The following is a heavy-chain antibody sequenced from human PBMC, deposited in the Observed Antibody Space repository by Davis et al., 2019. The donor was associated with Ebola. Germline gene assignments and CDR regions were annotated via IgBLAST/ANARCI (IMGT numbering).Heavy chain of an antibody. CDR2: IYDQST. J-gene: IGHJ4*02. Sequence: PGGSLRLSCPASRFTASSNHMSWVRQAPGKALEWVSVIYDQSTAHADSVRGRFIISRDKSNNTLYLEMNSLRVDDTAVYYCATTQWLREFDNWGQGTLVTVSS. D-gene: IGHD6-19*01. V-gene: IGHV3-53*05. CDR3: ATTQWLREFDN. CDR1: RFTASSNH.